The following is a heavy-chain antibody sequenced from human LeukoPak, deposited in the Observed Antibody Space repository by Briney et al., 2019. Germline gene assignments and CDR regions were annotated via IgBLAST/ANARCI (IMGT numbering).Heavy chain of an antibody. J-gene: IGHJ4*02. D-gene: IGHD3-10*01. Sequence: SETLSRTCTVSGGSISSGDYYWSWIRQPPGKGLEWIGYIYYSGSTYYNPSLKSRVTISVDTSKNQFTLKLSSVTAADTAVYYCARMNYGSGSYLDYWGQGTLVTVSS. V-gene: IGHV4-30-4*08. CDR3: ARMNYGSGSYLDY. CDR1: GGSISSGDYY. CDR2: IYYSGST.